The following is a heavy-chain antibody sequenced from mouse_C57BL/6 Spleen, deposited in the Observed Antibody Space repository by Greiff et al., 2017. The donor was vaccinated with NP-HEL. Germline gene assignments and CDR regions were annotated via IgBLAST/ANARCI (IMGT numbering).Heavy chain of an antibody. CDR3: ATGYDYEKAWFAY. D-gene: IGHD2-4*01. CDR1: GYTFTSYW. J-gene: IGHJ3*01. V-gene: IGHV1-52*01. Sequence: QVHVKQPGAELVRPGSSVKLSCKASGYTFTSYWMHWVKQRPIQGLEWIGNIDPSDSETHYNQKFKDKATLTVDKSSSTAYMQLSSLTSEDSAVYYCATGYDYEKAWFAYWGQGTLVTVSA. CDR2: IDPSDSET.